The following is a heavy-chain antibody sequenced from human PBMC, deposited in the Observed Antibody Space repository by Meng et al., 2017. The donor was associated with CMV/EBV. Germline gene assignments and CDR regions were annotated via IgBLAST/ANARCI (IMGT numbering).Heavy chain of an antibody. CDR3: AHLDTAKLHFDY. CDR2: IYWDDDK. D-gene: IGHD5-18*01. V-gene: IGHV2-5*02. CDR1: GFSLSTSGVG. J-gene: IGHJ4*02. Sequence: QITLKESGPTLVKPTQTLTLTCTFSGFSLSTSGVGVGWIRQPPGEALEWLALIYWDDDKRYSPSLKSRLTITKDTSKNQVVLTMTNMDPVDTATYYCAHLDTAKLHFDYWGQGTLVTVSS.